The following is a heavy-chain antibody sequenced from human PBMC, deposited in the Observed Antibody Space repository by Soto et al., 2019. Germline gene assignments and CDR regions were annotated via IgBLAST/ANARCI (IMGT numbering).Heavy chain of an antibody. D-gene: IGHD2-15*01. Sequence: SETLSLTCAVYGEDLNSYYWSWIRQAPGKGLEWIGEIYDARRTTYNPSLRSRVTISAVASSQQLTLRITSVTAADTAIYYCARGRCGGSCYDYFDYWGQGTLVTVSS. V-gene: IGHV4-34*01. CDR2: IYDARRT. CDR3: ARGRCGGSCYDYFDY. J-gene: IGHJ4*02. CDR1: GEDLNSYY.